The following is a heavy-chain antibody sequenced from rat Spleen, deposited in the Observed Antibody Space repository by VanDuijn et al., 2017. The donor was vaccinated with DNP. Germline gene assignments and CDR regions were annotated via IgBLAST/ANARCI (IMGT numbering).Heavy chain of an antibody. CDR2: ISFYGSAT. Sequence: EVQLVESDGGLVQPGRSLKLSCAASGFTFSDYHMAWVRQAPTKGLEWVTTISFYGSATSYRDSVKGRFTVSRDNAKSTLYLQMDSLRSEDTATYYCTRPGSPYYFDHWGQGVMVTVSS. J-gene: IGHJ2*01. V-gene: IGHV5-7*01. CDR3: TRPGSPYYFDH. D-gene: IGHD5-1*01. CDR1: GFTFSDYH.